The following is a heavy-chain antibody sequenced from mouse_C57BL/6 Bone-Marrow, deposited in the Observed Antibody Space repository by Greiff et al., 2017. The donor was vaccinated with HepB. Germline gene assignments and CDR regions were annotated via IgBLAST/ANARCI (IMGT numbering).Heavy chain of an antibody. D-gene: IGHD1-1*01. CDR1: GYAFSSSW. Sequence: QVQLQQSGPELVKPGASVKISCKASGYAFSSSWMNWVKQRPGKGLEWIGRIYPGDGDTNYNGKFKGTATLTADKSSSTAYMQLRSLTSEDSSIYFCARRITTVVAFRYFDVWGTGTTVTVSS. CDR2: IYPGDGDT. V-gene: IGHV1-82*01. J-gene: IGHJ1*03. CDR3: ARRITTVVAFRYFDV.